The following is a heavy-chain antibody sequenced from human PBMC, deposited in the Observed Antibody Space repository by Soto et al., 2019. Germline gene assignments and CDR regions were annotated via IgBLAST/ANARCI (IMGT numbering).Heavy chain of an antibody. J-gene: IGHJ5*02. Sequence: TSETLSLTCTVSSGSISSYYWTWIRQPPGKGLEWIGFIYSNGITNYNSSLQSRVTISLDTSKNQFSLKLSSVTAADTAVYYCARALWFGGNKNWFDPWGQGTLVTVSS. D-gene: IGHD3-10*01. CDR2: IYSNGIT. CDR1: SGSISSYY. V-gene: IGHV4-59*01. CDR3: ARALWFGGNKNWFDP.